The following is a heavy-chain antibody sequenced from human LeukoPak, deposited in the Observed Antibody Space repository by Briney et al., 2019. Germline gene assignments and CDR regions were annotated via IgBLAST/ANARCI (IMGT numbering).Heavy chain of an antibody. D-gene: IGHD4-23*01. J-gene: IGHJ4*02. CDR2: FSASDGSR. CDR3: AKNIGGFDY. V-gene: IGHV3-23*01. Sequence: GGSLRLSCAASGFTVSSSYMSWVRQAPGEGLEWVSGFSASDGSRYYADSVKGRFTISRDNSKNTLYLQMNSLRAEDTAVYYCAKNIGGFDYWGQGTLVTVSS. CDR1: GFTVSSSY.